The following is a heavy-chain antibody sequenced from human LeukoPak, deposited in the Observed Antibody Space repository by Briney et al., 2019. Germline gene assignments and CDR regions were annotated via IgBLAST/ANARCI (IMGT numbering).Heavy chain of an antibody. V-gene: IGHV3-23*01. CDR1: GFTFSSYA. D-gene: IGHD3-9*01. J-gene: IGHJ4*02. Sequence: GGSLRLSCAASGFTFSSYAMSWVRQAPGKGLEWVSAISGSGGSTYYADSVKGRFTISRDNAKNSLYLQMNSLRAEDTAVYYCARDYDILTGPRTLSFDYWGQGTLVTVSS. CDR3: ARDYDILTGPRTLSFDY. CDR2: ISGSGGST.